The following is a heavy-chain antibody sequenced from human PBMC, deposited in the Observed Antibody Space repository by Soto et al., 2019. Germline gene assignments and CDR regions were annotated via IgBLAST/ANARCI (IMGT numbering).Heavy chain of an antibody. CDR3: RSSTSCYDESCVDV. D-gene: IGHD2-2*01. CDR2: LSHIGST. CDR1: GYAISSGNY. Sequence: SETLSLTCAVSGYAISSGNYWAWIRQPPGRGRKWIGSLSHIGSTHSNTSLNSRVTISVDTSKTHFSLELSSVTAADTAIYYCRSSTSCYDESCVDVWGQGTMVTVSS. J-gene: IGHJ6*02. V-gene: IGHV4-38-2*01.